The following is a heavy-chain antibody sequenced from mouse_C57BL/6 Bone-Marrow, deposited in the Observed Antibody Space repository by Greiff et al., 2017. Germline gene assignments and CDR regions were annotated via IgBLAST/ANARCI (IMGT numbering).Heavy chain of an antibody. V-gene: IGHV2-5*01. Sequence: VQVVESGPGLVQPSQSLSITCTVSGFSLTSYGVHWVRQSPGKGLEWLGVIWRGGSTDYNAAFMSRLSITKDNSKSQVFFKMNSLQADDTAIYYCAKRGSSYGGFAYRGQGTLVTVSA. J-gene: IGHJ3*01. CDR3: AKRGSSYGGFAY. CDR2: IWRGGST. CDR1: GFSLTSYG. D-gene: IGHD1-1*01.